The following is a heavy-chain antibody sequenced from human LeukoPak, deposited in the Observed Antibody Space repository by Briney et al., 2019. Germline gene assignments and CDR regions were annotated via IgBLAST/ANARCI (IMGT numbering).Heavy chain of an antibody. V-gene: IGHV3-23*01. CDR3: ASVHYYYDSSGPPSG. D-gene: IGHD3-22*01. CDR2: ISGSGGST. J-gene: IGHJ4*02. CDR1: GFTFSSYA. Sequence: GGSLRLSCAASGFTFSSYAMSWVRQAPGKGLEWVSAISGSGGSTYYADSVKGRFTISRDNSKNTLYLQMNSLRAEDTAVYYCASVHYYYDSSGPPSGWGQGTLVTVSS.